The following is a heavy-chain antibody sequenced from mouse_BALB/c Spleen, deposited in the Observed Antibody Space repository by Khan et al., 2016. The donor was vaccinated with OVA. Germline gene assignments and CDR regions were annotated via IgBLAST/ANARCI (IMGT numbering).Heavy chain of an antibody. J-gene: IGHJ1*01. CDR1: GYTFTNYG. Sequence: QIQLVQSGPELKKPGETVKISCKASGYTFTNYGMNWVNQAPGKGLKWMGWINTYTGEPTYADDFKGRFAFSLETSASTVYLQINNLKNEDTATYFCASGGYWYFDVWGAGTTVTVSS. CDR3: ASGGYWYFDV. D-gene: IGHD1-1*02. CDR2: INTYTGEP. V-gene: IGHV9-3-1*01.